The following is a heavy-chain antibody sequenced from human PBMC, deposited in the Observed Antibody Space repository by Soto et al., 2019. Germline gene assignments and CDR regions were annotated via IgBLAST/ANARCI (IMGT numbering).Heavy chain of an antibody. CDR3: ARGVQLRYFDWSRGSSGYHFDY. V-gene: IGHV4-59*01. J-gene: IGHJ4*02. CDR1: GVSISSYY. Sequence: SETLSLTCTVSGVSISSYYWSWIRQPPGKGLEWIGYIYYSGSTNYNPSLKSRVTISVDTSKNQFSLKLSSVTAADTAVYYCARGVQLRYFDWSRGSSGYHFDYWGQGTLVTVS. CDR2: IYYSGST. D-gene: IGHD3-9*01.